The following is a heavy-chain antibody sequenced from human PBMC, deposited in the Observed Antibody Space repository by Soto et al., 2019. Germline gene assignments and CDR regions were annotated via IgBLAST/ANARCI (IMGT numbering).Heavy chain of an antibody. CDR2: INSDGSST. J-gene: IGHJ4*02. Sequence: GGSLRLSCAVSGFTFRSYWMHWVRQAPGKGLVWVSRINSDGSSTNYADSVKGRFTVSRDNAKSTLYLQMNSLRAEDTAVYYCAREGVGYSYGNFDYWGQGTLVTVSS. CDR1: GFTFRSYW. D-gene: IGHD5-18*01. CDR3: AREGVGYSYGNFDY. V-gene: IGHV3-74*01.